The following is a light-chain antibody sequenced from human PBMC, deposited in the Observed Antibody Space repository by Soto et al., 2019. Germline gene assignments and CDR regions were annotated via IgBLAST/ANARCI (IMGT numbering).Light chain of an antibody. V-gene: IGKV1-39*01. CDR2: TAS. CDR3: QQSYGPPFT. J-gene: IGKJ4*01. CDR1: QSIATY. Sequence: DIQMTQSPSSLSASVGDRVTITCRASQSIATYLNWYQQKPGKAPVLLIYTASNLKSGVPSRFSRSGSGTDFTLHISGLQPEDFATYYCQQSYGPPFTFGGGAKVEIK.